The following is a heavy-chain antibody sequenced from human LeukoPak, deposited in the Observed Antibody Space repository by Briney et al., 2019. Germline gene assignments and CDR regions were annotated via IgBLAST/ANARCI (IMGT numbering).Heavy chain of an antibody. V-gene: IGHV1-69*13. D-gene: IGHD5-24*01. CDR1: GGTFSSYA. CDR2: IIPIFGTA. Sequence: SVKVSCKSSGGTFSSYAISWVRQAPGQGLEWMGGIIPIFGTANYAQKFQGRVTITADESTSTAHMELSSLRSEDTAVYYCARPGSDGRSDYWGQGTLVTVSS. J-gene: IGHJ4*02. CDR3: ARPGSDGRSDY.